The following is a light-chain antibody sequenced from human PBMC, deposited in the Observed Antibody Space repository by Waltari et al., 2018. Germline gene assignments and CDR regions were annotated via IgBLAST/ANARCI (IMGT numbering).Light chain of an antibody. CDR1: HTLNNN. V-gene: IGKV3-15*01. Sequence: EIVVTQSPATLSVSPGDRAILTCRTSHTLNNNLAWFQQKPGQSPRLLIYGASARASGVPARFSGSGSGTEFTLTITSLQSEDFAVYYCQQSHALPPWTFGQGTRV. J-gene: IGKJ1*01. CDR2: GAS. CDR3: QQSHALPPWT.